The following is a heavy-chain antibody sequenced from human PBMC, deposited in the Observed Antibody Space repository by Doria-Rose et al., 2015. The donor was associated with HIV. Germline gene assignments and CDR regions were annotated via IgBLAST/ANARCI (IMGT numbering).Heavy chain of an antibody. Sequence: QVQLVQSGPVLVKPTETLTLTCTVSGVSLSSPGMGVSWIRQPPGKALEWLANIFSDDERSYKTSLKSRLTISRGTSKSQVVLTMTDMDPVDTATYYCARIKSSRWYPKYYFDFWGQGTLVIVSA. CDR2: IFSDDER. J-gene: IGHJ4*02. D-gene: IGHD6-13*01. V-gene: IGHV2-26*01. CDR1: GVSLSSPGMG. CDR3: ARIKSSRWYPKYYFDF.